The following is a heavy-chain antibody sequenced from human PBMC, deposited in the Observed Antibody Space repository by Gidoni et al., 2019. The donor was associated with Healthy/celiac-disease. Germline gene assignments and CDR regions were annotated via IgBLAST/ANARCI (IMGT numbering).Heavy chain of an antibody. CDR1: GYSISIGYY. J-gene: IGHJ3*02. Sequence: QVQLPESVPGLVKPSEPLSLTCTFSGYSISIGYYWGWIRPPPGKGLEWIGSIYHSGSTYYNPSLKSRVTISVDTSKNQFSLKLSSVTAADTAVYYCARAPGVAGPNLDAFDIWGQGTMVTVSS. D-gene: IGHD6-19*01. V-gene: IGHV4-38-2*02. CDR3: ARAPGVAGPNLDAFDI. CDR2: IYHSGST.